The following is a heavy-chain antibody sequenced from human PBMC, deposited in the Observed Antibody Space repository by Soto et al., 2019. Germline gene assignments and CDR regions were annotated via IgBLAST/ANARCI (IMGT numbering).Heavy chain of an antibody. Sequence: PGGSLRLSCTASGFTFGDYAMSWFRQAPGKGLEWVGFIRSKAYGGTTEYAASVKGRFTISRDDSKSIAYLQMNSLKTEDTAVYYCTRDFDCGGDCHIPYYYYGMDVWGQGTTVTVSS. CDR1: GFTFGDYA. V-gene: IGHV3-49*03. CDR2: IRSKAYGGTT. CDR3: TRDFDCGGDCHIPYYYYGMDV. J-gene: IGHJ6*02. D-gene: IGHD2-21*02.